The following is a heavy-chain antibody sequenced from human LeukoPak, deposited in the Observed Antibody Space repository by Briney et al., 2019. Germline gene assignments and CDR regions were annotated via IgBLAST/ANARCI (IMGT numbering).Heavy chain of an antibody. D-gene: IGHD5-18*01. J-gene: IGHJ4*02. Sequence: GGSLRLSCAASGFTFSDYYMTWIRQAPGKGLEWVSYISSSGGTIYYADSMKGRFTISRDNAKNSLYLQMNSLRAEDTAVYYCARAKRGYSYGSDYWGRGTLVTVSS. CDR1: GFTFSDYY. CDR2: ISSSGGTI. CDR3: ARAKRGYSYGSDY. V-gene: IGHV3-11*01.